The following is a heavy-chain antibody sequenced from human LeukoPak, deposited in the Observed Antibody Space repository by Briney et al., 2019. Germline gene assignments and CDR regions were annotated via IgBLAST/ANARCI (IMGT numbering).Heavy chain of an antibody. J-gene: IGHJ6*03. CDR2: INHSGST. Sequence: SETLSLTCAVYGGSFSGYSWNLIRQPPGKGLEWIGEINHSGSTNYNPSLKSRVTISVDTSKNPFSLTLRSVTAADTAVYYCARTKYCSSTSCYRAVFGHYYYYMDVWGKGTTVTVSS. CDR1: GGSFSGYS. V-gene: IGHV4-34*01. CDR3: ARTKYCSSTSCYRAVFGHYYYYMDV. D-gene: IGHD2-2*01.